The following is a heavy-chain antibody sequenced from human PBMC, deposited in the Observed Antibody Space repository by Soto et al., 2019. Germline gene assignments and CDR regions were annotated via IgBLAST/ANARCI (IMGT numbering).Heavy chain of an antibody. J-gene: IGHJ5*02. V-gene: IGHV4-30-2*01. CDR2: IYHSGST. CDR1: GGSISSGGYS. Sequence: SETLSLTCAVSGGSISSGGYSWSWIRQPPGKGLEWIGYIYHSGSTYYNPSLKSRVTISVDRSKNQFSLKLSSVTDADTAVYYCARGPDLCGQETLVTGSS. CDR3: ARGPDL.